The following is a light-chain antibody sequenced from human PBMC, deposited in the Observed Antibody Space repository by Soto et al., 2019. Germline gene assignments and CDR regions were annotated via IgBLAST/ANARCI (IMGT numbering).Light chain of an antibody. J-gene: IGKJ2*01. CDR3: QQASSFPHT. Sequence: DIQMTQSPSTVSASVGDRVTITFRASQPISSWLAWFRQRPGKAPELLIYAASTLHNGVPSRFSGSGSGTDFALTISGLQPEDFATYYCQQASSFPHTFGQGTRVDIK. CDR2: AAS. CDR1: QPISSW. V-gene: IGKV1-12*01.